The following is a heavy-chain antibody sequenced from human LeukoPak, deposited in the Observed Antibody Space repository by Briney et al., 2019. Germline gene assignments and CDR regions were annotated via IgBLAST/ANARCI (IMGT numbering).Heavy chain of an antibody. D-gene: IGHD1-26*01. CDR2: INPNSGGT. J-gene: IGHJ6*03. V-gene: IGHV1-2*02. CDR1: GYTFTGYY. Sequence: ASVKVSCKASGYTFTGYYMHWVRQAPGQGLEWMGWINPNSGGTNCAQKFQSRVTMTRDTSISTAYMELSRLRSDDTAVYYCARDLGGSYRYYYYYMDVWGKGTTVTVSS. CDR3: ARDLGGSYRYYYYYMDV.